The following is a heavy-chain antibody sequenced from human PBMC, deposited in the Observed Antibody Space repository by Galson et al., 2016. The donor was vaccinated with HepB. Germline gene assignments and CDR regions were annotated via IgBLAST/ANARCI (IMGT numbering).Heavy chain of an antibody. D-gene: IGHD6-13*01. V-gene: IGHV4-30-4*01. Sequence: TFGDYIISWFRQAPGKGLEWIGNIYYSGSTYYSPSLKSRVIISVDTSKNQFSLKLNSVTAADTAVYYCARVKQLAFDYWGQGTLVTVSS. CDR3: ARVKQLAFDY. CDR1: TFGDYI. CDR2: IYYSGST. J-gene: IGHJ4*02.